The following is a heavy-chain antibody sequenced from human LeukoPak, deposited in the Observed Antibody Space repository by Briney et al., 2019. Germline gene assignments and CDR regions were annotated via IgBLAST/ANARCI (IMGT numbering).Heavy chain of an antibody. CDR1: GYGFTNFW. V-gene: IGHV5-51*01. J-gene: IGHJ5*02. CDR2: ISPGDSGI. D-gene: IGHD3-16*01. CDR3: AAGGASAP. Sequence: GESLKISCKGSGYGFTNFWIGWVRQMPGKGLEWMGVISPGDSGIRYSPSFQGQVTISVDKSISTAYLQWSSLKASDSAMYYCAAGGASAPWGQGTLVTVSS.